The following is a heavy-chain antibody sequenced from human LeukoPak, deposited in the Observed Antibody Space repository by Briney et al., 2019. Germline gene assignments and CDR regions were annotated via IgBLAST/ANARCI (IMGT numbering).Heavy chain of an antibody. CDR2: IIPILGIA. D-gene: IGHD5-12*01. CDR1: GGTFSSYA. J-gene: IGHJ4*02. Sequence: SVNVSCKASGGTFSSYAISWVRQAPGQGLEWMGRIIPILGIANYAQKFQGRVTITADKSTSTAYMELSSLRSEDTAVYYCARDIGVGIVATIPFDYWGQGTLVTVSS. CDR3: ARDIGVGIVATIPFDY. V-gene: IGHV1-69*04.